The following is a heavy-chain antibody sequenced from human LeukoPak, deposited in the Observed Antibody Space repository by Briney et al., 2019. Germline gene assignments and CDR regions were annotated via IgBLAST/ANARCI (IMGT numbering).Heavy chain of an antibody. CDR3: VKGTEYCSDSRGDY. CDR2: ISSNGGST. J-gene: IGHJ4*02. Sequence: GGSLRLSCSPSVFTFINYAMHWVRQAPGKGLEYVSSISSNGGSTFYADSLKGRFTISRDNSKNTLYLQMSRLRAEDTAVYYCVKGTEYCSDSRGDYWGQGTLVIISS. CDR1: VFTFINYA. V-gene: IGHV3-64D*09. D-gene: IGHD3-22*01.